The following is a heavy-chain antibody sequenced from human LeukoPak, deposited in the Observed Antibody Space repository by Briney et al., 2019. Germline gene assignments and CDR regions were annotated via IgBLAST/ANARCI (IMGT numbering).Heavy chain of an antibody. D-gene: IGHD1-26*01. CDR3: ARVGSWDAFDI. CDR1: GFTFSSYA. J-gene: IGHJ3*02. Sequence: GGPLRLSCAASGFTFSSYAMHWARKPPGKGLEYVSAISSNGGSTYYANSVKGRFTISRDNSKNTLYLQMGSLRAEDMAVYYCARVGSWDAFDIWGQGTMVTVSS. CDR2: ISSNGGST. V-gene: IGHV3-64*01.